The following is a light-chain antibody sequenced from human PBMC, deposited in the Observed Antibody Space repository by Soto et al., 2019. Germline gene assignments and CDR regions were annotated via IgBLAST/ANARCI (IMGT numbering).Light chain of an antibody. CDR2: KAS. CDR1: QTISSW. J-gene: IGKJ1*01. Sequence: DIQMTQSPSTLSVSVGDRVTITCGASQTISSWLAWYQQRPGKAPKLLIYKASTLKSGVPSRLRGSGSGTELTLTISSLKPDDFATYYCQHYNSYPEAFGQGTKVDIK. V-gene: IGKV1-5*03. CDR3: QHYNSYPEA.